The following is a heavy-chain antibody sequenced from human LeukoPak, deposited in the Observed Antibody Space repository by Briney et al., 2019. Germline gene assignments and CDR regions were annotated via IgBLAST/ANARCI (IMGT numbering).Heavy chain of an antibody. D-gene: IGHD2-15*01. V-gene: IGHV3-23*01. CDR2: ISGSGGST. Sequence: PGGSLRLSCEASGFTFSNKVMAWVRQAPGKGLEWVSAISGSGGSTYYADSVKSRFTISRDNSKNTLYLQKNRLRAEDTAVYYCAKDRIVVLDYWGQGTLVTVSS. J-gene: IGHJ4*02. CDR1: GFTFSNKV. CDR3: AKDRIVVLDY.